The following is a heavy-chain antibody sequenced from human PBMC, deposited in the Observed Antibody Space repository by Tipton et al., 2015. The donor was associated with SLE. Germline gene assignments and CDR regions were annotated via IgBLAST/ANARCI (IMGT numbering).Heavy chain of an antibody. V-gene: IGHV4-39*07. Sequence: GLVKPSETLSLTCTVSGGSISSKNYYWGWIRQPPGKGLEWIGSIHYSGSTYDNPSFKSRVTISVDTSKNQFSLKLSSVTVADTAVYYCARGREWEPPDYWGQGTLVSVSS. D-gene: IGHD1-26*01. CDR3: ARGREWEPPDY. CDR2: IHYSGST. J-gene: IGHJ4*02. CDR1: GGSISSKNYY.